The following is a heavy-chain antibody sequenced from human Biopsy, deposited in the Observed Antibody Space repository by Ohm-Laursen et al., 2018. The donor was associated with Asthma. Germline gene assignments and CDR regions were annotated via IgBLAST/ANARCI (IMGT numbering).Heavy chain of an antibody. CDR2: IYYSGTT. J-gene: IGHJ6*02. CDR1: GGYMRSGNYY. V-gene: IGHV4-39*01. CDR3: VRGSSSWHHGPFHYYYGLDV. D-gene: IGHD6-13*01. Sequence: SDTLSLTCGLSSGSGGYMRSGNYYWGWIRQPPGKGLEWIGSIYYSGTTYYNPSLESRVTVSAATSKNQFSLKLTSVTAADTAVYYCVRGSSSWHHGPFHYYYGLDVWGQGTTATVSS.